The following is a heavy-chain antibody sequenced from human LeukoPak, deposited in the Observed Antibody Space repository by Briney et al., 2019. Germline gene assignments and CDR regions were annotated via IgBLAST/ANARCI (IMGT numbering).Heavy chain of an antibody. J-gene: IGHJ3*02. V-gene: IGHV3-9*01. CDR2: ISWNSGSI. CDR1: GFTFDDYA. Sequence: GGSLRLSCAASGFTFDDYAMHWVRQAPGKGLEWVSGISWNSGSIGYADSVKGRFTISRDNAKDSLYLQMNSLRAEDTALYYCAKVMGVVTADAFDIWGQGTMVTVSS. CDR3: AKVMGVVTADAFDI. D-gene: IGHD4-23*01.